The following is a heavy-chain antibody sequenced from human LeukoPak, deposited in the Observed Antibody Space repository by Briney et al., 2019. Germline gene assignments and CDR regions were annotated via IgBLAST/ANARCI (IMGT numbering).Heavy chain of an antibody. J-gene: IGHJ4*02. CDR1: GFTFTSYA. Sequence: PGGSLRLSCAASGFTFTSYAMSWVRQAPGKGLEWVSTLSASGGSTYYADSVKGRFTISRDNSKNTLYLQMNSLRAEDTAVYYCANFFLGPESSTSLFAFSVWGQGTLVTVSS. CDR3: ANFFLGPESSTSLFAFSV. D-gene: IGHD2-2*01. CDR2: LSASGGST. V-gene: IGHV3-23*01.